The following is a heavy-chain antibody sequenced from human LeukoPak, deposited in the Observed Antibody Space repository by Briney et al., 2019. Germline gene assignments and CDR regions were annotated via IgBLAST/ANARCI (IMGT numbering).Heavy chain of an antibody. Sequence: GGSLRLSCAASGFTFSSYSINWVRQAPGKGLEWASSISSSSNYIYYADSVKGRVTISRDNTKNSVSLQMKSLRVEDAAVYYCARGTGKTKAFDIWGQGTMVTVSS. CDR2: ISSSSNYI. D-gene: IGHD1/OR15-1a*01. CDR3: ARGTGKTKAFDI. V-gene: IGHV3-21*01. CDR1: GFTFSSYS. J-gene: IGHJ3*02.